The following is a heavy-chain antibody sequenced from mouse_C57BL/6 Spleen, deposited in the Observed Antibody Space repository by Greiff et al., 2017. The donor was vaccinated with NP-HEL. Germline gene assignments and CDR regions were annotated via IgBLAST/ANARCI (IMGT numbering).Heavy chain of an antibody. CDR2: IDPETGGT. CDR3: TDYPWVAY. CDR1: GYTFTDYE. J-gene: IGHJ3*01. V-gene: IGHV1-15*01. D-gene: IGHD2-4*01. Sequence: QVQLQQSGAELVRPGASVTLSCKASGYTFTDYEMHWVKQTPVHGLEWIGAIDPETGGTAYNQKFKGKAILTADKSSSTAYMELRSLTSEDSAVYYGTDYPWVAYWGQGTLVTVSA.